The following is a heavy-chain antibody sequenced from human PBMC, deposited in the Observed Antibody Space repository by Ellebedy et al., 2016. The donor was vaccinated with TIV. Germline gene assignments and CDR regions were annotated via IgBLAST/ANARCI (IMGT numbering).Heavy chain of an antibody. CDR3: ARREVDTAMVGGYYFDY. J-gene: IGHJ4*02. CDR1: AGSISSSSYY. V-gene: IGHV4-39*01. CDR2: IYYSGST. D-gene: IGHD5-18*01. Sequence: MPSETLSLTCTVSAGSISSSSYYWGWIRQPPGKGLEWIGSIYYSGSTYYNPSLKSRVTISVDTSKNQFSLKLSSVTAADTAVYYCARREVDTAMVGGYYFDYWGQGTLVTVSS.